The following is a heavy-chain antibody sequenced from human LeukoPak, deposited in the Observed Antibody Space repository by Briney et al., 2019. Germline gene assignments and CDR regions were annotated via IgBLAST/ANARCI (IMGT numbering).Heavy chain of an antibody. CDR2: ISSSSSYI. V-gene: IGHV3-21*01. CDR3: ASGYCSTTSCYFDYYYYMDV. D-gene: IGHD2-2*03. J-gene: IGHJ6*03. CDR1: GFTFSSYS. Sequence: GGSLRLFCAASGFTFSSYSMNCVRQALGKGLEWVSSISSSSSYIYYADLVKGRFTISRDNAKNSPYRQMNSLRAEDTGVYYCASGYCSTTSCYFDYYYYMDVWGKGTTVTVSS.